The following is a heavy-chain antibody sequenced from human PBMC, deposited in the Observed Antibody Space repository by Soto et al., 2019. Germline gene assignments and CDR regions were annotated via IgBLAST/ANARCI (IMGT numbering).Heavy chain of an antibody. J-gene: IGHJ5*02. CDR2: ISTYNGDT. D-gene: IGHD2-2*01. Sequence: ASVKVSCKASGYTFTTYGISWVRQAPGQGLEWMGWISTYNGDTNYAQKLQGRVTMTTGTSTSTAYMELRSLRSDDTAVYYCARPYCSTTSCHNWFDPWGQGTLVTVSS. V-gene: IGHV1-18*01. CDR1: GYTFTTYG. CDR3: ARPYCSTTSCHNWFDP.